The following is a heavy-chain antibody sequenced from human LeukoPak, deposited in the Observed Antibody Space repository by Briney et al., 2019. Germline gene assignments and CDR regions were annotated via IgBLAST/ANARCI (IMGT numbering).Heavy chain of an antibody. Sequence: ASVKVSCKVSGYSLTELSMHWVRQAPGKGLEWMGHFDPEENETIYAQNFEGRVTMTEDTSTDTAYMELSSLRSEDTAIYYCARIRDGYNDAYDIWGQGTVVTVPS. V-gene: IGHV1-24*01. D-gene: IGHD5-24*01. J-gene: IGHJ3*02. CDR1: GYSLTELS. CDR2: FDPEENET. CDR3: ARIRDGYNDAYDI.